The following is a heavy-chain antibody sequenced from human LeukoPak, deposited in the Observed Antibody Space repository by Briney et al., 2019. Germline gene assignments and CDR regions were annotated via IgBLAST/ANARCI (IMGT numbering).Heavy chain of an antibody. CDR3: VGSQVAGAFEI. CDR2: ISYIGSS. Sequence: SETLSLTCTVSGVSMSIYYWSWIRQPPGKRLEWIAFISYIGSSNYNPSLTSRATISVDSSKNQFSLKLNSVTAADTAVYYCVGSQVAGAFEIWGQGTIVTVSS. V-gene: IGHV4-59*01. CDR1: GVSMSIYY. D-gene: IGHD6-19*01. J-gene: IGHJ3*02.